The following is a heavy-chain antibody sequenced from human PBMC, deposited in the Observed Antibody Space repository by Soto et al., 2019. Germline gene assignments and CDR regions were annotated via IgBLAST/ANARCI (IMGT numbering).Heavy chain of an antibody. V-gene: IGHV3-48*01. D-gene: IGHD3-10*01. CDR1: GFTFSSYS. CDR2: ISSSSSTI. Sequence: GGSLRLSCAASGFTFSSYSMNWVRQAPGKGLEWVSYISSSSSTIYYADSVKGRFTISKDNAKNSLYLQMNSLRAEDSAVYYCARQYYYGSGSYWDAFDIWGQGTMVTVSS. CDR3: ARQYYYGSGSYWDAFDI. J-gene: IGHJ3*02.